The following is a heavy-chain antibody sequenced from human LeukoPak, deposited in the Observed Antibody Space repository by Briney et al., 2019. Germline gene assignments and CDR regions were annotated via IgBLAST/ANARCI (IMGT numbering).Heavy chain of an antibody. D-gene: IGHD6-19*01. CDR2: IKSKTDGGTT. J-gene: IGHJ4*02. V-gene: IGHV3-15*01. CDR1: EFTFNNAW. Sequence: GGSLRLSCAASEFTFNNAWMSWVREAPGRGLEWVGRIKSKTDGGTTDYAAPVKGRFTISRDDSKNTLYLQMHSLKPEDTGIYYCTTAGSDSSGWKWRYYFDYWGQGTRVTVSS. CDR3: TTAGSDSSGWKWRYYFDY.